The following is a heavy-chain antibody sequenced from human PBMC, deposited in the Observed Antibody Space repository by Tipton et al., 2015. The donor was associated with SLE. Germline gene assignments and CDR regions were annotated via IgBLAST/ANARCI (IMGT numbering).Heavy chain of an antibody. CDR1: DGSISSTNYY. Sequence: LRLSCTVSDGSISSTNYYWGWIRQPPGKGLEWIGSIFYTGSTYYNPSLKSRVTMSVDTSKNQFSLKLSSVTAADTAVYYCARTMGGGSCSGGSCFEAFDYWGQGTLVTVFS. D-gene: IGHD2-15*01. J-gene: IGHJ4*02. CDR2: IFYTGST. CDR3: ARTMGGGSCSGGSCFEAFDY. V-gene: IGHV4-39*07.